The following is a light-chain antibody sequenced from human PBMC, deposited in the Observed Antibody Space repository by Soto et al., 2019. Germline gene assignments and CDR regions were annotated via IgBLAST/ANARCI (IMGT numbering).Light chain of an antibody. V-gene: IGKV1-5*01. CDR3: QQYNSWQLS. Sequence: IQMTQSPSTLSASVGDRVTITCRASQNLDTWLAWYQQKPGKAPKVLIYDASNLESGVPSRFSGSGSGTEFTLTISSLQPDDSATYYCQQYNSWQLSFGGGTKVEIK. J-gene: IGKJ4*01. CDR2: DAS. CDR1: QNLDTW.